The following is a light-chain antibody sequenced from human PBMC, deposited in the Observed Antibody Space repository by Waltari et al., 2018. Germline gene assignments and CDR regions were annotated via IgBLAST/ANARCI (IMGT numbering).Light chain of an antibody. V-gene: IGKV3-20*01. CDR3: QQYGSSILYT. CDR1: QRLTKYY. CDR2: GAS. J-gene: IGKJ2*01. Sequence: MLTQSPATLSLSPGETATPSCRASQRLTKYYLAWYQQKPGQAPRLLIYGASSRAAGIPERFRGSGSGTDFTLTINRLEPEDFAMYYCQQYGSSILYTFGQGTKLEIK.